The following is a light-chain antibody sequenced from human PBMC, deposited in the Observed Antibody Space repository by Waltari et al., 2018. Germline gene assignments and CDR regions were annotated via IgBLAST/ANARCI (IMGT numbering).Light chain of an antibody. CDR3: QKYNIAPRT. V-gene: IGKV1-27*01. J-gene: IGKJ1*01. CDR2: GAS. CDR1: QGVGDS. Sequence: DIQLTQSPSSLSASAGDRVTITCRASQGVGDSVAWYQQKPGKPPTLLIYGASTLHSGVPSRFSGSGSETDFTLTISSLQPEDVATYYCQKYNIAPRTFGPGTKVEIK.